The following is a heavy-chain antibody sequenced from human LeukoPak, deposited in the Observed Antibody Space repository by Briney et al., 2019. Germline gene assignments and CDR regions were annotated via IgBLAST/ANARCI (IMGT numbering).Heavy chain of an antibody. CDR1: GGSITSYY. V-gene: IGHV4-4*07. Sequence: SETLSLTCTVSGGSITSYYWSWLRQPAGKGLEWIGRIYTSGSTDYNPSLKSRVTMSVDKSKNQFSLKLSSLTAADTAVYYCARADFWSGYRFDYWSQGTLVTVSS. CDR3: ARADFWSGYRFDY. J-gene: IGHJ4*02. CDR2: IYTSGST. D-gene: IGHD3-3*01.